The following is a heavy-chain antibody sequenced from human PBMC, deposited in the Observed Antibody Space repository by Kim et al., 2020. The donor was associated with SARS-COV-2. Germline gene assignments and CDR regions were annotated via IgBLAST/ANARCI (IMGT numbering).Heavy chain of an antibody. Sequence: GSLRLSCAASGFSVSNNYLSWVRQAPGKGLGLVSVIFSGGSTQYADSVRGRFTISRDNSKNTLYLQMNSLRVEDTAVYFCARGALPIYLGLGTLATGSS. CDR3: ARGALPIY. CDR1: GFSVSNNY. V-gene: IGHV3-53*01. CDR2: IFSGGST. J-gene: IGHJ4*02.